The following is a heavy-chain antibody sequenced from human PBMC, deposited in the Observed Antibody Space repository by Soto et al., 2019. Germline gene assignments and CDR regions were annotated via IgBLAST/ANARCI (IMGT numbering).Heavy chain of an antibody. CDR2: ISSSSSYI. Sequence: PGWSLRLSCAASGFTFSSYSMNWVRQAPGKGLEWVSSISSSSSYIYYADSVKGRFTVSRDNAKNSLYLQMNSLRAEDTAAYYCASASMGSGSDFDYWGQGTLVTVSS. D-gene: IGHD6-19*01. CDR1: GFTFSSYS. J-gene: IGHJ4*02. V-gene: IGHV3-21*04. CDR3: ASASMGSGSDFDY.